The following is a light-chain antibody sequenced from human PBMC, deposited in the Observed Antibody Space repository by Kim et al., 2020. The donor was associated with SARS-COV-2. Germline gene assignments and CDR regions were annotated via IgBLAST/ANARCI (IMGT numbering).Light chain of an antibody. V-gene: IGKV1-8*01. CDR2: AAS. CDR1: QGISSY. Sequence: ASKGDEVNITCRASQGISSYLAWYQQKPGKAPNLLIHAASILQSGVPSRFSGSGSGTDFTLTISCLQSDDFASYYCQQYYSYPLTFGGGTKVDIK. J-gene: IGKJ4*02. CDR3: QQYYSYPLT.